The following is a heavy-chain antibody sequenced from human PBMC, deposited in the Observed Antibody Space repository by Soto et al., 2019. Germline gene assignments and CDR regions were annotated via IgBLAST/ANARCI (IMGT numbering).Heavy chain of an antibody. CDR3: ARVAGEWELLLYY. D-gene: IGHD1-26*01. J-gene: IGHJ4*02. Sequence: QVQLVQSGAEVKKPGASVKVSCKASGYTFISYDINWVRQATGQGLEWMGWMKPNSGNTGYAQKFQGRVTMTRNTSISTAYMELSSLRSEDTSVYYCARVAGEWELLLYYWGQGTLVTVSS. CDR1: GYTFISYD. CDR2: MKPNSGNT. V-gene: IGHV1-8*01.